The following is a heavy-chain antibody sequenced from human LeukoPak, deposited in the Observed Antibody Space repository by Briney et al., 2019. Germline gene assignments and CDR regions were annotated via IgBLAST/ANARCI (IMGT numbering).Heavy chain of an antibody. V-gene: IGHV1-46*01. CDR2: INPSGGST. CDR3: ARAPSRIKLWFGELLYYFDY. J-gene: IGHJ4*02. D-gene: IGHD3-10*01. Sequence: ASVKVSCKASGFTFFSYYIHWVRQAPAQGLEWMGAINPSGGSTTYAQKFQGRVTMTIDMSTSTVYMELSSLRSEDTAVYYCARAPSRIKLWFGELLYYFDYWGQGTLVTVSS. CDR1: GFTFFSYY.